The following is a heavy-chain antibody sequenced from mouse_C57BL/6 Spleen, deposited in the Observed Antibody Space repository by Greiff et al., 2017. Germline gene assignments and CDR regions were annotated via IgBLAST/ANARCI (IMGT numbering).Heavy chain of an antibody. D-gene: IGHD2-5*01. CDR3: AREGSNYDFDY. CDR2: INYDGSST. J-gene: IGHJ2*01. Sequence: EVQLVESEGGLVQPGSSMKLSCTASGFTFSDYYMAWVRQVPEKGLEWVANINYDGSSTYYLDSLKSRFIISRDHAKNILYLQMSSLKSEDTATYYCAREGSNYDFDYWGQGTTLTVSS. V-gene: IGHV5-16*01. CDR1: GFTFSDYY.